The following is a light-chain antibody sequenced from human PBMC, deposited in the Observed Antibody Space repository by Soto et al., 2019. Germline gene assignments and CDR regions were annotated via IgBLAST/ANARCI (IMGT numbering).Light chain of an antibody. CDR2: GAS. CDR1: QSVSSY. V-gene: IGKV3-15*01. J-gene: IGKJ5*01. Sequence: EIVLTQSPGTLSLSPGERATLSFRASQSVSSYLAWHQQKPGQAPRLLLYGASTRATGIPVRFSGSGFGTEFTLTISSLQSEDFAVYYCQQYKNWPLFGQGTRLEIK. CDR3: QQYKNWPL.